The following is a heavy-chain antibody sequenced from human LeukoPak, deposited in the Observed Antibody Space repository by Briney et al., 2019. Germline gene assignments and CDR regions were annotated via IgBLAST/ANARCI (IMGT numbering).Heavy chain of an antibody. J-gene: IGHJ2*01. D-gene: IGHD2-15*01. CDR3: ARDGRRRDYCDSGSCYWYFDL. V-gene: IGHV3-21*01. Sequence: GGSLSLSCAASGFSFSSYTLNWVRQAPGKGLEWVSSISSSSSYIYYADSLKGRFTISRDNAKNSLYLQLNSLSAEDTAVYYCARDGRRRDYCDSGSCYWYFDLWGRGTLVTVSS. CDR2: ISSSSSYI. CDR1: GFSFSSYT.